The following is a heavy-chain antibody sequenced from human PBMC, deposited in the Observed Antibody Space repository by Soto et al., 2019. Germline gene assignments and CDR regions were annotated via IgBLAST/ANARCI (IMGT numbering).Heavy chain of an antibody. V-gene: IGHV4-31*03. CDR2: IYYSGST. D-gene: IGHD3-10*01. Sequence: SETLSLTCTVSGGSISSGGYYWSWIRQHPGKGLEWIGYIYYSGSTYYNPSLKSRVTISVDTSKNQFSLKLSSVTAADTAVYYCARASPVLLWFGELTNWFDPWGQGTLVTVSS. CDR3: ARASPVLLWFGELTNWFDP. J-gene: IGHJ5*02. CDR1: GGSISSGGYY.